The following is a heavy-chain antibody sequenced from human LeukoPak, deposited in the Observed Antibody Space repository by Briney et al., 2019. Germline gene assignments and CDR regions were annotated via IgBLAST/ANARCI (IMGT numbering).Heavy chain of an antibody. CDR1: GFTFSTYG. Sequence: PGRSLRLSCAASGFTFSTYGMHWVRQAPGKGLEWVAVISYDGSIKYYADSVKGRFTVSRDNSKNTLYLQMNSLRAEDTAVYYCARDGPGVVVPAAVYYYYYYMDVWGKGTTVTVSS. D-gene: IGHD2-2*01. V-gene: IGHV3-30*03. CDR3: ARDGPGVVVPAAVYYYYYYMDV. J-gene: IGHJ6*03. CDR2: ISYDGSIK.